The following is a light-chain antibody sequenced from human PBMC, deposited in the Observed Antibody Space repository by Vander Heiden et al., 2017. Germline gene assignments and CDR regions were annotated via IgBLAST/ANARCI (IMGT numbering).Light chain of an antibody. CDR1: TGISSA. CDR3: QQFNSYRSIT. V-gene: IGKV1-13*02. CDR2: DAS. Sequence: AIQLTQSPSSLSASVGDRVTFTSRASTGISSAFACYQQKPGRAPKLLLYDASSLESGGPSRFCGSGAGTDFSLINSSLQPEDFATFYCQQFNSYRSITFGQGTRLEIK. J-gene: IGKJ5*01.